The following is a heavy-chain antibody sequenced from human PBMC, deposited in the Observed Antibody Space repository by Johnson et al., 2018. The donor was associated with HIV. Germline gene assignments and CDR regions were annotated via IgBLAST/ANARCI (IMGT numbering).Heavy chain of an antibody. CDR2: ISYDGDNQ. Sequence: QVQLVESGGGLVQPGGSLRLSCAASGFTVSTNSMSWVRQAPGKGLEWVAVISYDGDNQYYADSVKGRFTISRDNSKNTLYLEMSSLRPEDTDVYYCARGGYVPAFDIWGQGTKVTVSS. D-gene: IGHD5-12*01. J-gene: IGHJ3*02. CDR1: GFTVSTNS. V-gene: IGHV3-30-3*01. CDR3: ARGGYVPAFDI.